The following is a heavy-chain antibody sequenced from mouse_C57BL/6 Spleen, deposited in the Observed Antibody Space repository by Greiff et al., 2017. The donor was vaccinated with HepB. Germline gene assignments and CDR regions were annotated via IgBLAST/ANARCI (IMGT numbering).Heavy chain of an antibody. J-gene: IGHJ1*03. CDR1: GFTFSSYT. D-gene: IGHD1-1*01. CDR2: ISGGGGNT. Sequence: EVQLVESGGGLVKPGGSLKLSCAASGFTFSSYTMSWVRQTPEKRLEWVATISGGGGNTYYPDSVKGRFTISRDNAKNTLYLQMSSLRSEDTALYYCARRSPITTVVAHWYFDVWGTGTTVTVSS. V-gene: IGHV5-9*01. CDR3: ARRSPITTVVAHWYFDV.